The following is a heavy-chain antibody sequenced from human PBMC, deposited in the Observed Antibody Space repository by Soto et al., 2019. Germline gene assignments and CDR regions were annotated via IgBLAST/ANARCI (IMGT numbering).Heavy chain of an antibody. CDR1: GGTFSSYT. J-gene: IGHJ3*02. Sequence: QVQLVQSGAEVKKPGSSVKVSCKASGGTFSSYTISWVRQAPGQGLEWMGRIIPILGIANYAQKFQGRVTITADKSTSTAYRELSSLRSEDTAVYYCAREEGGVGGAGAFDIWGQGTMVTVSS. V-gene: IGHV1-69*08. CDR2: IIPILGIA. CDR3: AREEGGVGGAGAFDI. D-gene: IGHD3-16*01.